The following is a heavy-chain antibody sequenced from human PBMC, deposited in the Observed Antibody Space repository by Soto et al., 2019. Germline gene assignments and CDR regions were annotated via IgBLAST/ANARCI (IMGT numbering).Heavy chain of an antibody. Sequence: EVQVLESGGDLAQPGGSLRLSCAASGFSFSSYAMSWFRQSPGKGLEWVSSISRSGNSTYSADSVRGRFTISRDNSKNTLYLQMYSLRAEDTAVYYCAKDAKILDWLPTSYYYDFWGRGALVTVSS. J-gene: IGHJ4*02. CDR3: AKDAKILDWLPTSYYYDF. V-gene: IGHV3-23*01. D-gene: IGHD3-9*01. CDR2: ISRSGNST. CDR1: GFSFSSYA.